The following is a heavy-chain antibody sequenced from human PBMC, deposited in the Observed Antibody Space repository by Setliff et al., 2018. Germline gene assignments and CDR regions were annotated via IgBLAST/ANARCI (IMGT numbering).Heavy chain of an antibody. D-gene: IGHD1-26*01. Sequence: GGSLRLSCEASGFTFSGYSMNWVRQAPGKGLEWVSYISSSSRIISYADSVKGRFTISRDNNKNSLYLQMNSLRAEDTAVYYCAREISTYSGSYYFVFPGAFDIWGQGTMVTVSS. CDR3: AREISTYSGSYYFVFPGAFDI. J-gene: IGHJ3*02. V-gene: IGHV3-48*04. CDR1: GFTFSGYS. CDR2: ISSSSRII.